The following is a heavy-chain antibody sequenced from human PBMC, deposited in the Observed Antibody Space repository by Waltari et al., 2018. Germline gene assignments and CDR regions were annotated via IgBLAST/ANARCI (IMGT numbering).Heavy chain of an antibody. CDR2: KKKDGSEK. CDR3: ARHEAVAGILVDY. CDR1: GFTFSSYW. V-gene: IGHV3-7*01. Sequence: EVQLVESGGGLVQPGGSLRLSCAASGFTFSSYWMSWVRQAPGKGGGWVAKKKKDGSEKYYGDSGKGRFTISRDNAKNPRYLKMNSLGAEDTAGYYCARHEAVAGILVDYWGQGTLVTVSS. J-gene: IGHJ4*02. D-gene: IGHD6-19*01.